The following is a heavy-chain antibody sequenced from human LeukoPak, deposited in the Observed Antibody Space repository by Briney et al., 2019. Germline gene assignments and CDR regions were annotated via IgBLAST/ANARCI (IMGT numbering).Heavy chain of an antibody. CDR2: ISAYNGNT. J-gene: IGHJ6*03. CDR3: ARDFVVVPAAFYYYYYMDV. D-gene: IGHD2-2*01. Sequence: ASVKVSCKASGYTFTSYGISWVRQAPGQGLEWMGWISAYNGNTNYAQKLQGRVTMTTDTSTSTAYMELRSLRSDDTAVYYCARDFVVVPAAFYYYYYMDVWGKGTTVTVSS. CDR1: GYTFTSYG. V-gene: IGHV1-18*01.